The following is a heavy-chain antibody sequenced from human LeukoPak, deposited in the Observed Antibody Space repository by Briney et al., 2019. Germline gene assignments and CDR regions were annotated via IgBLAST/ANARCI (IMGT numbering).Heavy chain of an antibody. CDR3: ARGFYGDYVFDY. J-gene: IGHJ4*02. V-gene: IGHV4-4*07. CDR2: IYTSGTT. Sequence: SETLSLTRTVSGDSISSYYWSWIRQPAGKGLEWIGRIYTSGTTNYNPSLKSRVTMSVDTSKNQFSLNLSSVTAADTAGYYCARGFYGDYVFDYWGQGTLVTVSS. D-gene: IGHD4-17*01. CDR1: GDSISSYY.